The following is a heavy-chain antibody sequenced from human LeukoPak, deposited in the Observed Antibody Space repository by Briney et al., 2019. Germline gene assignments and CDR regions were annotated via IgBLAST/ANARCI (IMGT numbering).Heavy chain of an antibody. V-gene: IGHV3-9*03. Sequence: GGSLRLSCAASGFTFSSYWMHWVRQAPGKGLEWVSGISWNSGSIGYADSVKGRFTISRDNAKNSLYLQMNSLGAEDMALYYCAKDSSDYIAGAFDIWGQGTMVTVSS. J-gene: IGHJ3*02. D-gene: IGHD4-11*01. CDR2: ISWNSGSI. CDR3: AKDSSDYIAGAFDI. CDR1: GFTFSSYW.